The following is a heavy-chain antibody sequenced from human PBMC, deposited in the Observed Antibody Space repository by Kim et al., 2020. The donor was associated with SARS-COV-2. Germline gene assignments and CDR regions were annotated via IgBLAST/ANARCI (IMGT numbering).Heavy chain of an antibody. D-gene: IGHD5-18*01. J-gene: IGHJ3*02. CDR3: ARGGTAMAGDAFDI. V-gene: IGHV4-59*09. Sequence: NPSLKSRVTISVDTSKNQFSLKLSSVTAADTAVYYWARGGTAMAGDAFDIWGQGTMVTVSS.